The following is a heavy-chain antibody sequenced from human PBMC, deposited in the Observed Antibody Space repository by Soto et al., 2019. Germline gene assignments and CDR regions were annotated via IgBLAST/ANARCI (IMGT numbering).Heavy chain of an antibody. Sequence: ASVKVSCKASGYTFTIYAMHWVRQAPGQRLEWMGWINAGNGNTKYSQKFQGRVTITRDTSASTAYMELRSLRSDDTAVYYCARSAADVLRYFVLDIWGQGTMVTVSS. D-gene: IGHD3-9*01. J-gene: IGHJ3*02. CDR2: INAGNGNT. CDR3: ARSAADVLRYFVLDI. V-gene: IGHV1-3*01. CDR1: GYTFTIYA.